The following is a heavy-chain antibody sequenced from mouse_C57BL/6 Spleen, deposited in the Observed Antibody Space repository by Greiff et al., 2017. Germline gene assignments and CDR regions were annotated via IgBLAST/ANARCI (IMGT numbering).Heavy chain of an antibody. CDR2: IYPGSGNT. D-gene: IGHD2-4*01. J-gene: IGHJ4*01. CDR1: GYSFTSYY. CDR3: ARSSDYDGGYYYAMDY. V-gene: IGHV1-66*01. Sequence: QVQLQQSGPELVKPGASVKISCKASGYSFTSYYIHWVKQRPGQGLEWIGWIYPGSGNTKYNEKFKGKATLTADTSSSTAYMQLSSLTSEDSAVYYCARSSDYDGGYYYAMDYWGQGTSVTVSS.